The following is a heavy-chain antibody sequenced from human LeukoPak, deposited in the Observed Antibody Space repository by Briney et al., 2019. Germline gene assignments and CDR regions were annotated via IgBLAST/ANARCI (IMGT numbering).Heavy chain of an antibody. V-gene: IGHV1-46*01. D-gene: IGHD3-10*01. CDR1: GYTFTSYY. J-gene: IGHJ3*02. Sequence: ASVKVSCKASGYTFTSYYMHWVRQAPGQGLEWMGIINPSGGSTSYAPNSQRRVTMTRDTSTRTAYMELTSLRSEDAAVYYCAREKHGSGYAFDIWGQGTMVTVSS. CDR3: AREKHGSGYAFDI. CDR2: INPSGGST.